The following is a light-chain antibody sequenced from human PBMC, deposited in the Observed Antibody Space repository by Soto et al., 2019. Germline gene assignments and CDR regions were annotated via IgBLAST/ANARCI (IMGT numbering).Light chain of an antibody. CDR2: GAS. Sequence: EIVMTQSPATLSVSPGERATLSCRASQSVSSSSAWYQQKPGQAPRLLIYGASTRATGIPARFSGSGSGTEFTLTISSLQSEDFAVYYCQQYSNWPLTFGGGTEVEIK. CDR3: QQYSNWPLT. CDR1: QSVSSS. J-gene: IGKJ4*01. V-gene: IGKV3-15*01.